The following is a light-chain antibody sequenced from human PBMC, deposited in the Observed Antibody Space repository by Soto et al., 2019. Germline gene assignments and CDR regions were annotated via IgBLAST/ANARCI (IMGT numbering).Light chain of an antibody. CDR3: CSYAGRPWV. CDR1: SSDVGGYNH. V-gene: IGLV2-11*01. Sequence: QSVLTQPRSVSGSPGQSVAISCTGTSSDVGGYNHVSWYQQHPGKAPKVMIYDVSKRPSGVPDRFSGSKSGNTASLTISGLQAEDEADYYCCSYAGRPWVFGGGTKLTVL. CDR2: DVS. J-gene: IGLJ3*02.